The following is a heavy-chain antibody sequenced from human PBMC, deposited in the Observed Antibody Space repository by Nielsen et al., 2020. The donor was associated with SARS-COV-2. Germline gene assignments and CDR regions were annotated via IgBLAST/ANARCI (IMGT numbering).Heavy chain of an antibody. Sequence: ASVKVSCKASGYTFTDYYIHWVRQAPGQGLEWMGWINPDSGGTDYAQKFQGRVTMTEDTSTDTAYMELSSLRSEDTAVYYCATTFAIFGEVRMDVWGQGTAVTVSS. CDR2: INPDSGGT. J-gene: IGHJ6*02. CDR1: GYTFTDYY. CDR3: ATTFAIFGEVRMDV. D-gene: IGHD3-3*01. V-gene: IGHV1-2*02.